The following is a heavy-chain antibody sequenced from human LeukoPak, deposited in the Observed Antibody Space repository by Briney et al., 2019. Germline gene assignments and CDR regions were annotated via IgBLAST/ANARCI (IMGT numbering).Heavy chain of an antibody. D-gene: IGHD3-16*01. V-gene: IGHV3-7*03. CDR3: ARGGGLDV. J-gene: IGHJ6*02. CDR2: INHNGNVN. Sequence: GSLRLSCAASGFTFSSYWMNWARQAPGKGLEWVASINHNGNVNHYVDSVKGRFTISRDNAKNSLYLQMSNLRAEDTAVYFCARGGGLDVWGRGATVTVSS. CDR1: GFTFSSYW.